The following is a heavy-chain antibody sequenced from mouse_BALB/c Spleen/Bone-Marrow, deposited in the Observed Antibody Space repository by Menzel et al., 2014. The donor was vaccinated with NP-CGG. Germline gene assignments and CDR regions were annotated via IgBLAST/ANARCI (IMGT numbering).Heavy chain of an antibody. CDR2: ILPGSGTA. CDR3: ARASVVPYYFDF. D-gene: IGHD1-1*01. CDR1: GYTFSNYW. Sequence: QVQLKQSGAELMKPGASVKISCKATGYTFSNYWIDWVKQRPGHGLEWIGEILPGSGTANYNEKFKGKDTFTADTSSNTAYKQLSSLASEDSARYYCARASVVPYYFDFWGQGTPLTVAS. V-gene: IGHV1-9*01. J-gene: IGHJ2*01.